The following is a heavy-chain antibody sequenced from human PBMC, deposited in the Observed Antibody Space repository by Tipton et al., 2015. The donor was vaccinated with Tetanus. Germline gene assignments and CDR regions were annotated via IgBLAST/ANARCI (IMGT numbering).Heavy chain of an antibody. V-gene: IGHV4-61*01. CDR2: IDYFGTT. J-gene: IGHJ1*01. CDR1: GGSVTRGSYY. CDR3: ARTSGYVYSSY. D-gene: IGHD3-3*01. Sequence: TLSLTCTVSGGSVTRGSYYWNWIRQPPGKGLEWIGYIDYFGTTKYNPSLKSRVAMSVDTSKNQLSLKLSSVTSADTAVYYCARTSGYVYSSYWGQGALVTVSS.